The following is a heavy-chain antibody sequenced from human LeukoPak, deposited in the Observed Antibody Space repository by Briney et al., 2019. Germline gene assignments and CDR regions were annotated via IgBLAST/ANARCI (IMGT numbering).Heavy chain of an antibody. V-gene: IGHV3-49*04. D-gene: IGHD5-18*01. CDR3: TRGPIQVWLYYGMDV. CDR2: IRSKGYGGTT. Sequence: PGGSLRLSCTASGFTFGDHAMSWVRQAPGKGIEWVGFIRSKGYGGTTEYAASGKGRFIISRDDSKSIAYLQMNSLKTEDTAVYYCTRGPIQVWLYYGMDVWGQGTTVIVSS. CDR1: GFTFGDHA. J-gene: IGHJ6*02.